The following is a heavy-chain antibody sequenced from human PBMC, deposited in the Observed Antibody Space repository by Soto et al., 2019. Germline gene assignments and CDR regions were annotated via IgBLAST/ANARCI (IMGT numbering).Heavy chain of an antibody. CDR3: AREGITMVRGAVYYYYGMDV. CDR2: IKQDGSEK. CDR1: GFTFSSYW. J-gene: IGHJ6*02. D-gene: IGHD3-10*01. Sequence: LRLSCAASGFTFSSYWMSWVRRAPGKGLEWVANIKQDGSEKYYVDSVKGRFTISRDNAKNSLYLQMNSLRAEDTAVYYCAREGITMVRGAVYYYYGMDVWGQGTTVTVSS. V-gene: IGHV3-7*01.